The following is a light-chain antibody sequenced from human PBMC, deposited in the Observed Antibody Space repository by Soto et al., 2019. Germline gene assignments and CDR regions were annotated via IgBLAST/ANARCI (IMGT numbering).Light chain of an antibody. CDR3: QQYGSSPT. CDR1: QSVSSN. V-gene: IGKV3-20*01. J-gene: IGKJ5*01. Sequence: EIVLTQSPGTLSLSPGERATLSCRATQSVSSNVAWYQQKPGQAPRLLIYGASSRATGSSDRFSGRGSGTDFTLTISRLEPEDFAVYYCQQYGSSPTFGQGTRLEIK. CDR2: GAS.